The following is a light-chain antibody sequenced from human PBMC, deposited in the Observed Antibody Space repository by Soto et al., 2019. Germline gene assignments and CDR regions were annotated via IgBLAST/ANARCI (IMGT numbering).Light chain of an antibody. CDR3: QQSYSTPRT. CDR2: AAS. J-gene: IGKJ1*01. Sequence: DIQMTQSPSSLSASVGDRVSITCRASESISNYVNWYQQKPGKAPNLLIYAASSLQSGVPSRFSGSGSGTDFTLTISSLQPEDFATYFCQQSYSTPRTFGQGTKVEIK. CDR1: ESISNY. V-gene: IGKV1-39*01.